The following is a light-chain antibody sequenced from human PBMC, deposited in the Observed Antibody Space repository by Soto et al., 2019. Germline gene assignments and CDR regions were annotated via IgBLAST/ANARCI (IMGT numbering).Light chain of an antibody. Sequence: QSALTQPASVSGSPGQSITISCTGTSNDIGAYNYVSWYQQHPGKAPKLMIYDVSNRPSGVSDRFSGSKSGNTASLTISGLQAEDEADYYCISFTNINTGVFGGGTKLTVL. CDR3: ISFTNINTGV. CDR1: SNDIGAYNY. V-gene: IGLV2-14*03. CDR2: DVS. J-gene: IGLJ2*01.